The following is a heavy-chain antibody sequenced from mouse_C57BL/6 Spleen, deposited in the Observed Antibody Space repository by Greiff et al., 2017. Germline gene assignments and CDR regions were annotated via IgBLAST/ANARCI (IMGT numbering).Heavy chain of an antibody. CDR3: ERGGYGSSWYFDV. CDR2: IDPSDSET. Sequence: QVQLQQPGAELVRPGSSVKLSCKASGYTFTSYWMHWVKQRPIQGLEWIGNIDPSDSETHYNQKFKDKATLTVDKSSSTAYMQISSLTSEDSAVXSCERGGYGSSWYFDVWGPGTTVTVSS. J-gene: IGHJ1*01. D-gene: IGHD1-1*01. CDR1: GYTFTSYW. V-gene: IGHV1-52*01.